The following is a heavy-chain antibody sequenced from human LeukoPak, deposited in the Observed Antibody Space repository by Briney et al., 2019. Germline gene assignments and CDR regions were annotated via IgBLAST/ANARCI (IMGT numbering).Heavy chain of an antibody. CDR1: GYTFTGYY. V-gene: IGHV1-2*02. Sequence: ASVKVSCKASGYTFTGYYIHWVRQAPGQGLEWMGWINPGNGDTNYAQKFQGRVTLTRDTSISTAYMELNGLRSDDTAVYYCANLLAAASSYYYYMDVWGRGTTVAVSS. D-gene: IGHD2-8*02. CDR3: ANLLAAASSYYYYMDV. CDR2: INPGNGDT. J-gene: IGHJ6*03.